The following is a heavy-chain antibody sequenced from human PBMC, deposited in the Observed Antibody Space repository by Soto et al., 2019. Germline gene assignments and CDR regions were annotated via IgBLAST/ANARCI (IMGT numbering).Heavy chain of an antibody. Sequence: QLPLQESGPGLVKPSQTLSLTCTVSGGSISSGGYCWSWIRQHPGKRLEWNGYIYDSGSIYYNASLKSRVTIAGDTSKNQCSLNLSSVTAADTAVYYCARAHERYEHDYWGQGTMVTVS. D-gene: IGHD5-12*01. J-gene: IGHJ4*02. V-gene: IGHV4-31*03. CDR1: GGSISSGGYC. CDR3: ARAHERYEHDY. CDR2: IYDSGSI.